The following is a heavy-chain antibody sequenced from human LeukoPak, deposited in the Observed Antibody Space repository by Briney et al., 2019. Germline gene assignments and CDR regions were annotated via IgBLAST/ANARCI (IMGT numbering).Heavy chain of an antibody. J-gene: IGHJ5*02. CDR3: ASTMVRGPIGFDP. Sequence: SETLSLTCTVSGGSISSGSYYWSWIRQPAGNGLEWIGRIYTSGSTNYNPSLKSRVTISVDTSKNQFSLKLSSVTAADTAVYYCASTMVRGPIGFDPWGQGTLVTVSS. CDR1: GGSISSGSYY. V-gene: IGHV4-61*02. D-gene: IGHD3-10*01. CDR2: IYTSGST.